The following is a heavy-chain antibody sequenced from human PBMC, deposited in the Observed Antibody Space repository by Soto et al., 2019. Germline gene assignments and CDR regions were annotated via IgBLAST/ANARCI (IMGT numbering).Heavy chain of an antibody. V-gene: IGHV3-49*04. J-gene: IGHJ4*02. D-gene: IGHD6-13*01. Sequence: LRLSCSASGFVFGYYAVTWVRQAPGKGLEWVGVVRSETYGGSTEYAASVKGRFRISRDDSQSIAYLQMTSLKTGDTAVYYCTRGRGTSGWYADYWGKGVLVTVSS. CDR3: TRGRGTSGWYADY. CDR2: VRSETYGGST. CDR1: GFVFGYYA.